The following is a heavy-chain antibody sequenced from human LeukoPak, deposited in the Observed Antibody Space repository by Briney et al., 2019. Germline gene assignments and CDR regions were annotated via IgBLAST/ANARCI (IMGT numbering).Heavy chain of an antibody. J-gene: IGHJ4*02. CDR2: ISGSGGST. CDR1: GFTFSSYA. CDR3: AKDQYYDSSGYYNY. V-gene: IGHV3-23*01. Sequence: GGSLRLSCAASGFTFSSYAMSWVRPAPGKGLEWVSAISGSGGSTYYADSVKGRFTISRDNSKNTLYLQMNSLRAEDTAVYYCAKDQYYDSSGYYNYWGQGTLVTVSS. D-gene: IGHD3-22*01.